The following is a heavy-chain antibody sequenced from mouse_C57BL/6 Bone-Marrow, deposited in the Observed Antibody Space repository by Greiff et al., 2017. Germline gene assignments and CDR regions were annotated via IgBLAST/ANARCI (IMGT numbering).Heavy chain of an antibody. Sequence: QVQLQQPGAELVMPGASVKLSCKASGYTFTSYWMHWVKQRPGQGLEWIGEIDPSDSYTNYNQKFKGKSTLTVAQSSSTAYMQLSSLTSEDSAVYYCAIYDYDGDYWGQGTTLTVSS. CDR2: IDPSDSYT. CDR1: GYTFTSYW. CDR3: AIYDYDGDY. D-gene: IGHD2-4*01. V-gene: IGHV1-69*01. J-gene: IGHJ2*01.